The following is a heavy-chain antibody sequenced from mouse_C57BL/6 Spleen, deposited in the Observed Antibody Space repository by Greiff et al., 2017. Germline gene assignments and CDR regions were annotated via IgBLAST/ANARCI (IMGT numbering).Heavy chain of an antibody. V-gene: IGHV1-19*01. J-gene: IGHJ4*01. CDR1: GYTFTDYY. CDR2: INPYNGGT. D-gene: IGHD2-4*01. Sequence: EVQLVESGPVLVKPGASVKMSCKASGYTFTDYYMNWVKQSHGKSLEWIGVINPYNGGTSYNQKFKGKATLTVDKSSSTAYMELNSLTSEDSAVYYCARCYDYDYYAMDYWGQGTSVTVSS. CDR3: ARCYDYDYYAMDY.